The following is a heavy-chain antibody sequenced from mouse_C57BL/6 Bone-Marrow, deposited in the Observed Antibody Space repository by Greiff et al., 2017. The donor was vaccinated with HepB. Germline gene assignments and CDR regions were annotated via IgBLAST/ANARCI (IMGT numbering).Heavy chain of an antibody. J-gene: IGHJ1*03. CDR2: INPNYGTT. CDR3: ARLLRSLYWYCDV. Sequence: EVQLQQSGPELVKPGASVKISCKASGYSFTDYNMNWVKQSNGKSLEWIGVINPNYGTTSDIQKFKGKATLTVDQSSSTVYMQLNSLTSEDSAVYYCARLLRSLYWYCDVWGTGTTVTISS. D-gene: IGHD6-2*01. CDR1: GYSFTDYN. V-gene: IGHV1-39*01.